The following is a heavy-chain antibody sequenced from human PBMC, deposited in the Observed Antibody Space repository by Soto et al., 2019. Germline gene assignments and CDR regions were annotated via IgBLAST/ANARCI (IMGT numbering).Heavy chain of an antibody. J-gene: IGHJ6*02. CDR2: IYPGDPDT. CDR3: ARRGYRDYYYYGMDV. V-gene: IGHV5-51*01. Sequence: GESLKISCKGSGYSFTSYWIGWVRQMPGKGLERMGIIYPGDPDTRYSPSFQGQVTISADKSISTAYLQWSSLKASDTAMYYCARRGYRDYYYYGMDVWGQGTTVTVSS. CDR1: GYSFTSYW. D-gene: IGHD5-12*01.